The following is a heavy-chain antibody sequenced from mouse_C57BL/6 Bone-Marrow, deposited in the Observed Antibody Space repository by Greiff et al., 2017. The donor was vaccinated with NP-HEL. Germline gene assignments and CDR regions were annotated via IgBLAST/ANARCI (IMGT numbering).Heavy chain of an antibody. Sequence: EVQLQQSGPELVKPGASVKISCKASGYTFTDYYMNWVKQSHGKSLEWIGDINPKNGGTSYNQKFKGKATLTVDKSSSTAYMELRSLTSEDSAVYYCAAYDGYYVWYFDVWGTGTTVTVAS. V-gene: IGHV1-26*01. J-gene: IGHJ1*03. D-gene: IGHD2-3*01. CDR2: INPKNGGT. CDR1: GYTFTDYY. CDR3: AAYDGYYVWYFDV.